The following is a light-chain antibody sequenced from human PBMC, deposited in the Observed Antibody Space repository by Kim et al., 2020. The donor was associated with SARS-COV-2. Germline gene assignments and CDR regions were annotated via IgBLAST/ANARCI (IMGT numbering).Light chain of an antibody. J-gene: IGKJ2*01. Sequence: PGERATRSCRASQSVSSNLAWYQQTPGQAPRLLIYGASTRATGIPDRFSGSGSGTEFTLTISSLQSEDFAVYYCQQYKNWPPMYTFGQGTKLEI. V-gene: IGKV3-15*01. CDR3: QQYKNWPPMYT. CDR1: QSVSSN. CDR2: GAS.